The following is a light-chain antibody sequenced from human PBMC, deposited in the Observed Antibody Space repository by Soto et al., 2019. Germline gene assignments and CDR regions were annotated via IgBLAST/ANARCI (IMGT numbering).Light chain of an antibody. V-gene: IGLV2-8*01. Sequence: QSALTQPPSASGSPGQSVTISCTGASSDVGGYNSVSWYQQHPGKAPKLILSEVNSGVPDRFSGSKSGNTAALAVSGVQAGDEADYYCSSYAGSGNWVFGGGTKVTVL. J-gene: IGLJ3*02. CDR2: EV. CDR3: SSYAGSGNWV. CDR1: SSDVGGYNS.